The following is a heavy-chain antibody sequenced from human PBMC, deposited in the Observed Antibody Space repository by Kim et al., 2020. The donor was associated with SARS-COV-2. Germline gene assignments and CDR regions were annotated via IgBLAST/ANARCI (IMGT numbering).Heavy chain of an antibody. CDR3: ASFTMGATDY. D-gene: IGHD1-26*01. CDR1: GGTFSSYA. CDR2: IIPIFGIA. Sequence: SVKVSCKASGGTFSSYAISWVRQAPGQGLEWMGRIIPIFGIANYAQKFQGRVTITADKSTSTAYMELSSLRSEDTAVYYCASFTMGATDYWGQGTLVTVSS. J-gene: IGHJ4*02. V-gene: IGHV1-69*04.